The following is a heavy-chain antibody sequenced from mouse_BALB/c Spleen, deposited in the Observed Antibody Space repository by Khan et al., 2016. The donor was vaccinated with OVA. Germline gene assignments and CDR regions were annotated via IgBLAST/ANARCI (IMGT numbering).Heavy chain of an antibody. CDR3: ASALPYCRDDGYDMDY. D-gene: IGHD2-14*01. J-gene: IGHJ4*01. V-gene: IGHV2-9*02. CDR1: GFSLTNYG. Sequence: QVQLKESGPGLVAPSQSLSITCTVSGFSLTNYGVHWVRQPPGKGLEWVGVIWAGGSTNYKSAPMSRLSISKDNSKNQALLKMNSLQTDDTAMYYCASALPYCRDDGYDMDYWGQGIAVTVSS. CDR2: IWAGGST.